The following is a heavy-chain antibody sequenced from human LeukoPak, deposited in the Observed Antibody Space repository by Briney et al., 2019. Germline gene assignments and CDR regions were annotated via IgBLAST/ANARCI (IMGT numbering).Heavy chain of an antibody. CDR3: ARVSGYDLNLFDP. CDR2: MNPNSGNT. J-gene: IGHJ5*02. Sequence: ASVKVSCTASGYTFTSYDINWVRQAPGQGLEWMGWMNPNSGNTGYAQKFQGRVTMTRNTSISTAYMELSSLRSEDTAVYYCARVSGYDLNLFDPWGQGTLVTVSS. CDR1: GYTFTSYD. D-gene: IGHD5-12*01. V-gene: IGHV1-8*01.